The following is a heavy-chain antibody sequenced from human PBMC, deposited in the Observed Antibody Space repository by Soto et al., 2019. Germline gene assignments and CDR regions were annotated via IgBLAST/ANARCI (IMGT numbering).Heavy chain of an antibody. Sequence: SVKVSCKASGGTFSSYAISWVRQAPGQGLEWMGGIIPIFGTANYAQKFQGRVTITADESTSTAYMELSSLRSEDTAVYYCARGAGVVVPAALPNYYYYGMDVWGQGTTVTVS. J-gene: IGHJ6*02. CDR3: ARGAGVVVPAALPNYYYYGMDV. CDR2: IIPIFGTA. CDR1: GGTFSSYA. D-gene: IGHD2-2*01. V-gene: IGHV1-69*13.